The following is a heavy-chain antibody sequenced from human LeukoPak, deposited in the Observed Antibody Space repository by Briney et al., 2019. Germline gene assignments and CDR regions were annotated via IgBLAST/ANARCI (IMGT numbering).Heavy chain of an antibody. Sequence: SETLSLTCTVSGGSISSYYWSWIRQPPGKGLEWIGYIYYSGSTNYNPSLKSRVTISVDTSKNQFSLKLSSVTAADTAVYYCARGRLPIDCWGQGTLITVSS. D-gene: IGHD4-11*01. V-gene: IGHV4-59*01. CDR3: ARGRLPIDC. CDR2: IYYSGST. J-gene: IGHJ4*02. CDR1: GGSISSYY.